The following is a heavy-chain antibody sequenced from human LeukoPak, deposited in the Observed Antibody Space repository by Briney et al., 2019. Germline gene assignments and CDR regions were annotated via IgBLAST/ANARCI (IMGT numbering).Heavy chain of an antibody. CDR1: GFTFDVYG. V-gene: IGHV3-20*04. CDR3: ARRYYGSATYRLPYDY. CDR2: INWNGGST. J-gene: IGHJ4*02. D-gene: IGHD3-22*01. Sequence: GGSLRLSCAASGFTFDVYGISWVRQAPGKGLEWVSGINWNGGSTGYADSVKGRFTISRDNAENSLYLQMSSLRAEDTAVYYCARRYYGSATYRLPYDYWGQGTLVTVSS.